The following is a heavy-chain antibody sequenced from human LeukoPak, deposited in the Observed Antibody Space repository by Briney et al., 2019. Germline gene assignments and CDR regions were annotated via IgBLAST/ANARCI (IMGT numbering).Heavy chain of an antibody. J-gene: IGHJ6*02. CDR2: INPNSGGT. CDR1: GYTFTGYY. Sequence: ASVKVSCKASGYTFTGYYMHWARQAPGQGLEWMGWINPNSGGTNYAQKFQGRVTMTRDTSISTAYMELSRLRSDDTAVYYCARVGSSGWYHYYYGMDVWGQGTTVTVSS. V-gene: IGHV1-2*02. D-gene: IGHD6-19*01. CDR3: ARVGSSGWYHYYYGMDV.